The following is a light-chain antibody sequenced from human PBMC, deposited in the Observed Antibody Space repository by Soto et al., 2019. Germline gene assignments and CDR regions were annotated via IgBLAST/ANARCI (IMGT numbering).Light chain of an antibody. J-gene: IGKJ4*01. V-gene: IGKV1-39*01. CDR2: AAS. Sequence: IHMSHSPSSLSASVLYRVTITFLASQSISIYLNWYQQKPGKAPKLLIYAASSLQSGVPSRFSGSGSGTDFTLTISSLQPEDFATYYCQQSYSTPLTFGGGTKVDIK. CDR1: QSISIY. CDR3: QQSYSTPLT.